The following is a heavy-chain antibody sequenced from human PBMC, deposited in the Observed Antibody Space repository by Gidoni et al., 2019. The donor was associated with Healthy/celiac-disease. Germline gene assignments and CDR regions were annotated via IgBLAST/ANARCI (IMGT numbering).Heavy chain of an antibody. CDR2: IIPILGKA. Sequence: QVQLVQSGAAVKTPGSSVKVSCKASGGTFSSYTIRWVRQAPGQGLEWMGRIIPILGKANYAQKFQGRVTITADKSTSTDYMELSSLRSEDTAVYYCARDRWVAGWFDPWGQGTLVTVSS. V-gene: IGHV1-69*08. CDR3: ARDRWVAGWFDP. CDR1: GGTFSSYT. D-gene: IGHD2-15*01. J-gene: IGHJ5*02.